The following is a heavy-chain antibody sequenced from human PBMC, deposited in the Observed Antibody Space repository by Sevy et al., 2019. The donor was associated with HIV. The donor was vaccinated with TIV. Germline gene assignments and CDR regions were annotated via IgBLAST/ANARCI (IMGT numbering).Heavy chain of an antibody. CDR3: ARASASGSYVEWFDP. J-gene: IGHJ5*02. V-gene: IGHV4-59*01. CDR1: GGSISSYY. CDR2: NYYSGST. D-gene: IGHD1-26*01. Sequence: SETLSLTCTVSGGSISSYYWSWIRQPPGKGLEWIGYNYYSGSTNYNPSLKSRVTISVDTSKNQFSLKLSSVTAADTAVYYCARASASGSYVEWFDPWGQGTLVTVSS.